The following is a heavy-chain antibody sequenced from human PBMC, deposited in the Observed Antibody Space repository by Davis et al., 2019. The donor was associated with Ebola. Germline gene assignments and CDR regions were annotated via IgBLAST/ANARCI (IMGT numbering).Heavy chain of an antibody. Sequence: GESLKISCAASGFTFSSYSMNWVRQAPGKGLEWVSYISSSSSTIYYADSVKGRFTISRDNAKNSLYLQINSLRDEDTAVYYCARDPGQMDVWGKGTTVTVSS. V-gene: IGHV3-48*02. CDR2: ISSSSSTI. J-gene: IGHJ6*04. CDR3: ARDPGQMDV. CDR1: GFTFSSYS.